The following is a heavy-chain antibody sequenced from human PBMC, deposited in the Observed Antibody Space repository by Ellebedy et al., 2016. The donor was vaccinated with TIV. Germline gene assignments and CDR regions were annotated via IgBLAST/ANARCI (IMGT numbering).Heavy chain of an antibody. V-gene: IGHV3-7*01. Sequence: GESLKISXAASGFTFSSYWISWVRQAPGKGLEWVANIKQDGSEKYYVDSVKGRFTTSRDNAKNSLYLQVNSLRAEDTAVYYCARERMVRGVTYSAYHGMDVWGQGTTVTVSS. J-gene: IGHJ6*02. CDR3: ARERMVRGVTYSAYHGMDV. D-gene: IGHD3-10*01. CDR2: IKQDGSEK. CDR1: GFTFSSYW.